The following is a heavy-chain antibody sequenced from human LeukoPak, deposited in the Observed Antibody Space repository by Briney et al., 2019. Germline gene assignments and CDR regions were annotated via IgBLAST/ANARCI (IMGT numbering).Heavy chain of an antibody. CDR2: INGNSGGT. Sequence: ASVKVSCNTSGYTFTGYYIHWVRQAPGQGLEWMGWINGNSGGTDYAQKFQGKITMTRDTSISTAYMELSRLRSDDTAVYYCAREEVGATGWFDYWGQGTLVTVSS. J-gene: IGHJ4*02. D-gene: IGHD1-26*01. CDR1: GYTFTGYY. V-gene: IGHV1-2*02. CDR3: AREEVGATGWFDY.